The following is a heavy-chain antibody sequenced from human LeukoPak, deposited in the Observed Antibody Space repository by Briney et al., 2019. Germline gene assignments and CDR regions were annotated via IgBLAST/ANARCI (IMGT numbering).Heavy chain of an antibody. D-gene: IGHD3-22*01. CDR3: VRGSNYDSSGYCVY. CDR2: IWYDGSNK. J-gene: IGHJ4*02. V-gene: IGHV3-33*01. CDR1: GFTFSSYG. Sequence: PGGSLRLSCAASGFTFSSYGMHWVRQAPGKGLEWVAVIWYDGSNKYYADSVKGRFTISRDNSKNTLYLQMNSLRAEDTAVYYCVRGSNYDSSGYCVYWGQGTLVTVSS.